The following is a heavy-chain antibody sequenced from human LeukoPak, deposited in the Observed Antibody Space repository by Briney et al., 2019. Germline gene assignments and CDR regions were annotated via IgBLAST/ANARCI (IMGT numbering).Heavy chain of an antibody. Sequence: GESLRLSCAASGFTFSSYGMHWVRQAPGKGLEWVAVISYDGSNKYYADSVKGRFTISRDNSKNTLFLQMNSLRAEDTAVYYCAKELRSALYYYYGMDVWGQGTTVTVSS. J-gene: IGHJ6*02. CDR2: ISYDGSNK. CDR3: AKELRSALYYYYGMDV. D-gene: IGHD3-10*02. CDR1: GFTFSSYG. V-gene: IGHV3-30*18.